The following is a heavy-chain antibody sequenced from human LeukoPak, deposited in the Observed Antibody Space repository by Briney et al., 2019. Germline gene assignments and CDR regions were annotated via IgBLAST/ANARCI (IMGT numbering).Heavy chain of an antibody. V-gene: IGHV4-4*07. CDR1: GGSISSYY. J-gene: IGHJ6*02. CDR2: IYTSGST. D-gene: IGHD3-22*01. CDR3: ARDYYDSSGYWGYYYGMDV. Sequence: SVTLSLTCTVSGGSISSYYWSWIRQLAGKGLEWVGRIYTSGSTNYNPSLKSRVTMSVDTSKNQFSLKLSSVTAADTAVYYCARDYYDSSGYWGYYYGMDVWGQGTTVTVSS.